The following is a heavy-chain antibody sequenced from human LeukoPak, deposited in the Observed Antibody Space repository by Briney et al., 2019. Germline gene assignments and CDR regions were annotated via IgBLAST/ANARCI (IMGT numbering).Heavy chain of an antibody. Sequence: GGSLRLSCAASGFSFCSHPMNWVRQAPGKALEWFSGITGSGDYTYYIDSVQGRFTISRDNSKNMLFLQMNSLRAEDTAVYYCARGVMAARLYYFDYWGRGILVTVSS. CDR3: ARGVMAARLYYFDY. CDR2: ITGSGDYT. V-gene: IGHV3-23*01. CDR1: GFSFCSHP. D-gene: IGHD2-21*01. J-gene: IGHJ4*02.